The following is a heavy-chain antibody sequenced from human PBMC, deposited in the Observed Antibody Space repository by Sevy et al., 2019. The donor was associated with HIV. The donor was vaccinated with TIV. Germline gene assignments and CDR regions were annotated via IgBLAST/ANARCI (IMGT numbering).Heavy chain of an antibody. Sequence: ASVKVSCKVSGYTLTEFSMHWVRQAPGKGLEWMGSFDPEDGETIYALKFQGRVTMTEDTSTDTAYMELSSLRSDDTAVYYCATTKDYYDSSGSPFDYWGQGILVTVSS. CDR2: FDPEDGET. D-gene: IGHD3-22*01. V-gene: IGHV1-24*01. CDR3: ATTKDYYDSSGSPFDY. J-gene: IGHJ4*02. CDR1: GYTLTEFS.